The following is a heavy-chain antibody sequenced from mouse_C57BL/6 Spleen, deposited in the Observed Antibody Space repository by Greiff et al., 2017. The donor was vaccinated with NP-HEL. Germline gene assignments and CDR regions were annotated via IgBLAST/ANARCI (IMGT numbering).Heavy chain of an antibody. D-gene: IGHD1-1*01. CDR3: ARRTTVVAYYFDY. CDR2: IDPANGNT. Sequence: VHVKQSVAELVRPGASVKLSCTASGFNIKNTYMHWVKQRPEQGLEWIGRIDPANGNTKYAPKFQGKATITADTSSNTAYLQLSSLTSEDTAIYYCARRTTVVAYYFDYWGQGTTLTVSS. CDR1: GFNIKNTY. J-gene: IGHJ2*01. V-gene: IGHV14-3*01.